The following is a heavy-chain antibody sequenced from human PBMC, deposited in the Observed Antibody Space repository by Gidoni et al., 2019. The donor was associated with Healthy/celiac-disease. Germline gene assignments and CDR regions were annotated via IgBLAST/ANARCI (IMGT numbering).Heavy chain of an antibody. Sequence: QLQLQESGPGLVKPSETLSLTCTVSGGSISSSSYYWGWIRQPPGKGLEWIGSIYYSGSTYYNPSLKSRVTISVDTSKNQFSLKLSSVTAADTAVYYCARLGSSWDLLADYWGQGTLVTVSS. CDR3: ARLGSSWDLLADY. V-gene: IGHV4-39*01. J-gene: IGHJ4*02. CDR1: GGSISSSSYY. D-gene: IGHD6-13*01. CDR2: IYYSGST.